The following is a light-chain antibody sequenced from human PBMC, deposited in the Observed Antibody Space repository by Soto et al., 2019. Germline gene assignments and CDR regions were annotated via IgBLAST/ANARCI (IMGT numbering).Light chain of an antibody. Sequence: ALTQPPSASGSPGQSVTISCTGTSSDVGGYDYVSWYQQHPGKAPKLMIYEVTIRPSGVSDRFSGSKSGNTAFLTVSGLQAEDEADYYCSSYTGGNPSYVFGTGTKVTVL. CDR2: EVT. CDR3: SSYTGGNPSYV. V-gene: IGLV2-8*01. CDR1: SSDVGGYDY. J-gene: IGLJ1*01.